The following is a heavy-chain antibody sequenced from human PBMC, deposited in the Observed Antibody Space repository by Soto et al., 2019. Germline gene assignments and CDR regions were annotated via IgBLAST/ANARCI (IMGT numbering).Heavy chain of an antibody. CDR1: GGSCSGYF. CDR3: ARVGSSDWQVAVDF. J-gene: IGHJ3*01. CDR2: VNHNGRN. V-gene: IGHV4-34*01. Sequence: QLHQQQWGAGLLKPSETLSLTCAVYGGSCSGYFWNWIRQSPGKGLERIGKVNHNGRNNYNPSHKSRVTISLDMSKNQISMTSTSVTAADTAVYYCARVGSSDWQVAVDFWGQGTMVTVSS. D-gene: IGHD6-19*01.